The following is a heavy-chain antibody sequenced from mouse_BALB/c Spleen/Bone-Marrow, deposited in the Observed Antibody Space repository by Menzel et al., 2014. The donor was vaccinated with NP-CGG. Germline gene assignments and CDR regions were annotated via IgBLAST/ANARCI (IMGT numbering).Heavy chain of an antibody. D-gene: IGHD2-1*01. CDR2: INPSTGYT. V-gene: IGHV1-7*01. CDR1: GYTFTSYW. J-gene: IGHJ4*01. CDR3: ASPYGNYDAMDY. Sequence: LVESGAELAKPGASVKMSCKASGYTFTSYWMHWVKQRPGQGLEWIGYINPSTGYTEYNQKFKDKATLTADKSSSTAYMQLSSLTSEDSAVYYCASPYGNYDAMDYWGQGTSVTVSS.